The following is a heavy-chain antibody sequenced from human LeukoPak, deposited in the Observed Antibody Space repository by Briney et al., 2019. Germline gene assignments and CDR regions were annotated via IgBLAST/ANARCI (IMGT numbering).Heavy chain of an antibody. Sequence: GGSLRLSCAASGFTFSSYAMSWVRQAPGKGLEWVAAISGSGGSTYYADSVKGRFTISSDKSKNTLYLQMNSLRAEDTAVYYCAKVEVSVYYYDSSGYPADYFDYWGEGTLVTVSS. D-gene: IGHD3-22*01. CDR3: AKVEVSVYYYDSSGYPADYFDY. J-gene: IGHJ4*02. CDR1: GFTFSSYA. V-gene: IGHV3-23*01. CDR2: ISGSGGST.